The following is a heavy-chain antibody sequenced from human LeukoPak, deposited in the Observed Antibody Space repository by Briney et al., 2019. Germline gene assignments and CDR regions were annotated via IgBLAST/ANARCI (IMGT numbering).Heavy chain of an antibody. J-gene: IGHJ4*02. CDR1: GFTFSDYY. D-gene: IGHD1-26*01. Sequence: PGGSLRLSCAASGFTFSDYYMSWIRQAPGKGLEWVSYISSSSSYTNYADSVKGRFTISRDNAKNSLYLQMNSLRAEDTAVYYCARVRSWGYFDYWGQGTLVTVSS. CDR2: ISSSSSYT. V-gene: IGHV3-11*05. CDR3: ARVRSWGYFDY.